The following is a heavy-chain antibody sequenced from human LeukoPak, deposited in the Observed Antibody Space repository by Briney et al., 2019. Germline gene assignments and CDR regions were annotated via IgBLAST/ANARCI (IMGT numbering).Heavy chain of an antibody. V-gene: IGHV4-59*01. CDR3: ARYWGVQLWPHWYFDL. CDR2: IYYSGST. J-gene: IGHJ2*01. D-gene: IGHD5-18*01. Sequence: PSETLSLTCTVSGGSISSYYWSWFRQTPGKGPEWIGYIYYSGSTKYNPSLKSRATISVDRSKTQFSLKLNSVTAADTAVYYCARYWGVQLWPHWYFDLWGRGSLVTVSS. CDR1: GGSISSYY.